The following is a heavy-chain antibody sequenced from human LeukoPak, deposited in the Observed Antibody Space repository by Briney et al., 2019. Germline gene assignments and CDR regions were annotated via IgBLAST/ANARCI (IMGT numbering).Heavy chain of an antibody. J-gene: IGHJ6*04. CDR3: ARDRSLWFGVDYYYYGMDV. Sequence: GGSLRLSCAASGFTFSSYEMNWVRQAPGKGLEWVSYISSSGSTIYYADSVKGRFTISRDNAKTSLYLQMNSLRAEDTAVYYCARDRSLWFGVDYYYYGMDVWGKGTTVTVSS. CDR1: GFTFSSYE. D-gene: IGHD3-10*01. CDR2: ISSSGSTI. V-gene: IGHV3-48*03.